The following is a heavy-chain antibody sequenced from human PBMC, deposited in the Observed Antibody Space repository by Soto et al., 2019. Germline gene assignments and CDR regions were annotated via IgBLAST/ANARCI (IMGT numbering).Heavy chain of an antibody. CDR3: ARGLGLYYFDY. CDR2: ISGSGDST. Sequence: PGGSLRLSCAASGFTFSSYAMSWVRQAPGKGLEWVSGISGSGDSTYYADSVKGRFTISRDNSKNTLYLQMNSLRSEDTAVYYCARGLGLYYFDYWGQGTLVTVS. J-gene: IGHJ4*02. V-gene: IGHV3-23*01. CDR1: GFTFSSYA. D-gene: IGHD1-26*01.